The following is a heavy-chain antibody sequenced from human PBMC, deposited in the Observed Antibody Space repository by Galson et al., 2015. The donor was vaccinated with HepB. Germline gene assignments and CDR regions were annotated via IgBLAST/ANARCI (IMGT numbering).Heavy chain of an antibody. CDR1: GFAFDTHA. J-gene: IGHJ5*01. V-gene: IGHV3-23*01. CDR3: AKGHGLFDS. D-gene: IGHD5-24*01. Sequence: SLRLSCAASGFAFDTHAMSWVRQAPGRGLEWISGISGNGDSTFYADSVKGRFTVSKDNSNNMVYPQMNSLRAEDAGLYFCAKGHGLFDSWGQGIPVTVSS. CDR2: ISGNGDST.